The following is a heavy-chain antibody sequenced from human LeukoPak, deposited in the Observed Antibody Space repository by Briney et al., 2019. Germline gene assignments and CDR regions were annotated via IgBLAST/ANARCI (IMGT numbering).Heavy chain of an antibody. Sequence: ASVKVSCKASGYTFTSYDINWVRQATGQGLEWMGWMNPNSGNTDYAQKFQGIVTITRNTSISTAYMELSSLRSEDTAVYYCARNRVDYYDSSGYYGGFDYWGQGTLVTVSS. CDR1: GYTFTSYD. CDR3: ARNRVDYYDSSGYYGGFDY. V-gene: IGHV1-8*03. J-gene: IGHJ4*02. D-gene: IGHD3-22*01. CDR2: MNPNSGNT.